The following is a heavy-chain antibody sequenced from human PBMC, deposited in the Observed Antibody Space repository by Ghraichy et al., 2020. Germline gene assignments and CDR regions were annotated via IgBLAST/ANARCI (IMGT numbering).Heavy chain of an antibody. V-gene: IGHV3-48*02. CDR3: ARAYGVVVRDFDD. CDR1: GFTFRSNS. CDR2: ISGSSSTI. Sequence: GGSLRLSCAASGFTFRSNSMTWVRQAPGKVLEWVSYISGSSSTIYYADSVKGRFTVSRDNGKKSLYLQMNSLRDEDTAVYYCARAYGVVVRDFDDWGQGTLVIVSS. J-gene: IGHJ4*02. D-gene: IGHD3-22*01.